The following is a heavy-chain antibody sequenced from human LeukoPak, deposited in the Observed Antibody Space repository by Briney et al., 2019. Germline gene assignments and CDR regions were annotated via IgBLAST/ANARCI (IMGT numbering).Heavy chain of an antibody. D-gene: IGHD3-3*02. V-gene: IGHV3-13*04. Sequence: PGGSLRLSCAASGFTFSNYDIHWVRQAAGKGLEWVSGIGTAGDTYYSGSVKGRFTISRDNSKNTLYLQMNSLRAEDTAVYYCARRWAPLGPIDYWGQGTLVTVSS. CDR2: IGTAGDT. CDR1: GFTFSNYD. CDR3: ARRWAPLGPIDY. J-gene: IGHJ4*02.